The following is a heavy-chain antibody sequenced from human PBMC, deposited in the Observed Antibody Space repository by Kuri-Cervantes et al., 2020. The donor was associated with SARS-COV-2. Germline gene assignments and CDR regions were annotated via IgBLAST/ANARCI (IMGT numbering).Heavy chain of an antibody. Sequence: GGSLRLSCAASGFTFSSYAMHWVRQAPGKGLEWVAVISYDGSNKYYADSVKGRFNISRDNSKNTLYLQMNSLRAEDTAVYYCARIGELGIPDYWGQGTLVTVSS. V-gene: IGHV3-30-3*01. D-gene: IGHD7-27*01. CDR2: ISYDGSNK. CDR3: ARIGELGIPDY. J-gene: IGHJ4*02. CDR1: GFTFSSYA.